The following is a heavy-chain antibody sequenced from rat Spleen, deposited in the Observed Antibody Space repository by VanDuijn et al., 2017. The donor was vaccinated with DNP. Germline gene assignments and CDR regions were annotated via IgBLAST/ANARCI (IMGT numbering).Heavy chain of an antibody. CDR3: AIQLGVFDY. CDR1: EYSIISSYR. Sequence: VQLQESGPSLVKPSQSLSLTCSVTEYSIISSYRWNWIRKFPGNKLEWMGYINNAGNTNYNPSLKSRFSITRDTSKNQFFLQVNSVGTEDTATYYCAIQLGVFDYWGQGVMVTVSS. V-gene: IGHV3-3*01. D-gene: IGHD5-1*01. CDR2: INNAGNT. J-gene: IGHJ2*01.